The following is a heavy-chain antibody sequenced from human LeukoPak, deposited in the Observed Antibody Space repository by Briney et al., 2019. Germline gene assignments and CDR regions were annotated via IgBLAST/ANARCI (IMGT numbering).Heavy chain of an antibody. Sequence: GGSLRLSCTASGFPFSSYAIYWVRQAPGKGLVWVARVHGDGYSISCADSVRGRFTISRDNAKDTLYLHMNSLRPEDTAVYYCATAQVGAPTHFWGQGTRVTVSS. V-gene: IGHV3-74*01. CDR3: ATAQVGAPTHF. J-gene: IGHJ4*02. CDR1: GFPFSSYA. D-gene: IGHD1-26*01. CDR2: VHGDGYSI.